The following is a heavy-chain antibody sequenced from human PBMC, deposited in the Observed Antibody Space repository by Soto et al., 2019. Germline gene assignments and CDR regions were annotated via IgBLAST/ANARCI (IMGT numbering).Heavy chain of an antibody. Sequence: SETLSLTCTASGVSISTYCWSWIRQPPGKGLEWIGYIYYSGSTNYNPSLKSRVTISVDTSKNQFSLKLSSVTAADTAVYYCARSSGLYYFDYWGQGTLVTVSS. V-gene: IGHV4-59*01. CDR2: IYYSGST. CDR1: GVSISTYC. D-gene: IGHD3-22*01. J-gene: IGHJ4*02. CDR3: ARSSGLYYFDY.